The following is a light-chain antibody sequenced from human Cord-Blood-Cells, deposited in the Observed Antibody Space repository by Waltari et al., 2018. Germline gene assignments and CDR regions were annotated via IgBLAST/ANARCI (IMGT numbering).Light chain of an antibody. CDR1: QSVSSN. CDR2: GAS. Sequence: EIVMTQFPATLSVSPGERATLSCRTSQSVSSNLAWYQQKPGQAPRLLIYGASTRATGIPARFSGSGSGTEFTLTISSLQSEDFAVYYCQQYNNWPPVTFGQGTKLEIK. J-gene: IGKJ2*01. V-gene: IGKV3-15*01. CDR3: QQYNNWPPVT.